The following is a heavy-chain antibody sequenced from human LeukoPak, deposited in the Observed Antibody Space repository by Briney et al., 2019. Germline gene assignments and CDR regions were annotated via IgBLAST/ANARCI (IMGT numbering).Heavy chain of an antibody. J-gene: IGHJ5*02. Sequence: GASVKVSCRASGYTFTAYYMHWVRQAPGQGLEWMGWINPNSGGTNYAQKFQGRVTMTRDTSISTAYMELSRLRSDDTAVYYCAREIPGIAVAGRVAWFDPWGQGTLVTVSS. D-gene: IGHD6-19*01. CDR1: GYTFTAYY. V-gene: IGHV1-2*02. CDR3: AREIPGIAVAGRVAWFDP. CDR2: INPNSGGT.